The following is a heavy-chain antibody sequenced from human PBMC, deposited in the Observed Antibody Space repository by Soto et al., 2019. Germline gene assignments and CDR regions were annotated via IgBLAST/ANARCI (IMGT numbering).Heavy chain of an antibody. J-gene: IGHJ3*02. CDR2: INQGGGQK. D-gene: IGHD3-10*01. Sequence: EVQLVESGGGLVQPGGSLRLSCAASGFTFSSYWMTWVRQAPGKGLEWVANINQGGGQKFYVDSVKGRFTISRDNARNSLYLQMSSLRAEDTAVHYSARGILGDGTFDIWGQGTMVTVSS. CDR3: ARGILGDGTFDI. V-gene: IGHV3-7*05. CDR1: GFTFSSYW.